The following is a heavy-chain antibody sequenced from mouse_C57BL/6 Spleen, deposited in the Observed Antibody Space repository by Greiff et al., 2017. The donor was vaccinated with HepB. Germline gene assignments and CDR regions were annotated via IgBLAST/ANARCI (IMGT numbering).Heavy chain of an antibody. Sequence: VQLQQSGAELVRPGTSVKLSCKASGYTFTSYWMHWVKQRPGQGLEWIGVIDPSDSYTNYNQKFKGKATLTVDTSSSTAYMQLSSLTSEDSAVYYCARYSHYYGSSSDYWGQGTTLTVSS. CDR3: ARYSHYYGSSSDY. CDR2: IDPSDSYT. D-gene: IGHD1-1*01. CDR1: GYTFTSYW. J-gene: IGHJ2*01. V-gene: IGHV1-59*01.